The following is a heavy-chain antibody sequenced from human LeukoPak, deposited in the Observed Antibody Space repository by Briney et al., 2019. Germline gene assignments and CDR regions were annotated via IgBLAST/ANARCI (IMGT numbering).Heavy chain of an antibody. CDR2: IWYDGSNK. V-gene: IGHV3-33*06. D-gene: IGHD2-15*01. CDR3: AKDGSGGGWKWFDP. Sequence: PGGSPRLSCAASGFTFSSYGFHWVRQAPGKGLEWVAVIWYDGSNKYHADSVKGRFTISRDNSKNTLYLQMNSLRAEDTAVYYCAKDGSGGGWKWFDPWGQGTLVTVSS. J-gene: IGHJ5*02. CDR1: GFTFSSYG.